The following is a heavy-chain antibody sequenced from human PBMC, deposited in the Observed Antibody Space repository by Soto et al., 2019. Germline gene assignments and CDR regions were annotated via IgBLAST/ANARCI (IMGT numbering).Heavy chain of an antibody. CDR1: GFTFSSYA. V-gene: IGHV3-30-3*01. CDR3: AREGSSSSGGWLGYYGMDV. CDR2: ISYDGSNK. J-gene: IGHJ6*02. D-gene: IGHD6-13*01. Sequence: PGGSLRLSCAASGFTFSSYAMHWVRQAPGKGLEWVAVISYDGSNKYYADSVKGRFTISRDNSKNTLYLQMNSLRAEDTAVYYCAREGSSSSGGWLGYYGMDVWGQGTTVTVSS.